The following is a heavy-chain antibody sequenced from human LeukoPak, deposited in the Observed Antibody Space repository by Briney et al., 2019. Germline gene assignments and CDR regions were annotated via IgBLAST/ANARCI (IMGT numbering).Heavy chain of an antibody. V-gene: IGHV3-48*01. Sequence: PGGSLRLSCAASGFTFSSYSMNWVRQAPGKGLEWVSYISSSSSTIYYADSVKGRFTISRDNAKNSLYLQMNSLRAEDTAVYYCARELGEPQNWFDPWGQGTLVSVSS. CDR1: GFTFSSYS. J-gene: IGHJ5*02. CDR2: ISSSSSTI. D-gene: IGHD3-16*01. CDR3: ARELGEPQNWFDP.